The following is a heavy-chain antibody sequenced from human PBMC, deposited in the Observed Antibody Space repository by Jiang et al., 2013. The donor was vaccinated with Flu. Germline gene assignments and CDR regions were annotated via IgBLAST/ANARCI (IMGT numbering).Heavy chain of an antibody. CDR2: ISSNGGST. V-gene: IGHV3-64*01. Sequence: QLLESGGGLVQPGGSLRLSCAASGFTFSSYSMQWVRQAPGKGLEYIASISSNGGSTYHANSVKGRFTISRDNSKNTLYLQMGGVRAEDMAVYYCAGAIDVAAAGTIYFQHWGQGTLVTVSS. J-gene: IGHJ1*01. CDR3: AGAIDVAAAGTIYFQH. CDR1: GFTFSSYS. D-gene: IGHD6-13*01.